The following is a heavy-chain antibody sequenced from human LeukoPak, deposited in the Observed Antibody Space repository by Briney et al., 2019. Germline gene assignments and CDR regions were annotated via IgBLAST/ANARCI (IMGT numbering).Heavy chain of an antibody. CDR2: ISGSGGST. J-gene: IGHJ4*02. CDR1: GFTFSSYA. Sequence: GGSLRLSCAASGFTFSSYAMSWVRQAPGKGLEWVSAISGSGGSTYYADSVKGRFTISRDDSKNTLYLQMNSLRAEDTAVYYCAKGIAAAGRYDYFDYWGQGTLVTVPS. D-gene: IGHD6-13*01. CDR3: AKGIAAAGRYDYFDY. V-gene: IGHV3-23*01.